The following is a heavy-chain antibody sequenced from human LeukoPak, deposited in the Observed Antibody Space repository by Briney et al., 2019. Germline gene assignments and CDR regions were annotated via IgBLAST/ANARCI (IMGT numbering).Heavy chain of an antibody. CDR3: ARKGEVRYYYGSGSYFDY. Sequence: SQTLSLTCTVSGGSISSGGYYWSWIRQHPGKGLEWIGYIYYRLSSYYKPSLKSRVTISVDTSKNQFSLKLSSVTVADTAVDYCARKGEVRYYYGSGSYFDYWGQGTLVTVSS. V-gene: IGHV4-31*03. CDR2: IYYRLSS. D-gene: IGHD3-10*01. CDR1: GGSISSGGYY. J-gene: IGHJ4*02.